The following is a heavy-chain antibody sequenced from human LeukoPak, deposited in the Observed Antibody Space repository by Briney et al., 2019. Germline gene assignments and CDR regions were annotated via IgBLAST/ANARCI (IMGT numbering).Heavy chain of an antibody. CDR3: AREAPSGYDYLDY. Sequence: GGSLRLSCAASGFTVSSNYMSWVRPAPGKGLGWVSVIYSGGSTYYADTVKGRFTISRDNSKNTLYLQMNSLRAEDTAVYYCAREAPSGYDYLDYWGQGTLVTVSS. V-gene: IGHV3-53*01. CDR1: GFTVSSNY. D-gene: IGHD5-12*01. J-gene: IGHJ4*02. CDR2: IYSGGST.